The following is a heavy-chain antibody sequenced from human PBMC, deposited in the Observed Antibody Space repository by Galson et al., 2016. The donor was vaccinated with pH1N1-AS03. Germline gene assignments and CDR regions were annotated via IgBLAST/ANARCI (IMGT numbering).Heavy chain of an antibody. CDR2: VSGSGGST. J-gene: IGHJ6*04. CDR1: GFTFSSYA. V-gene: IGHV3-23*01. CDR3: AKGGYCSSLSCRSPSGRMDV. Sequence: SLRLSCAASGFTFSSYAMSWVRQAPGKGLEWVSAVSGSGGSTYYADSVKGRFTISRGNSKNTLYLRMNTLRDEDTAVYYCAKGGYCSSLSCRSPSGRMDVWGKGTTVTVSA. D-gene: IGHD2-2*01.